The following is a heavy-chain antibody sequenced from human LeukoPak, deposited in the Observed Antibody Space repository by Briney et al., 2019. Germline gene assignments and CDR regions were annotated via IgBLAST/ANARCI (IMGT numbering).Heavy chain of an antibody. V-gene: IGHV4-31*03. CDR3: ARGEGYSQDNWFDP. D-gene: IGHD5-18*01. J-gene: IGHJ5*02. Sequence: SETLSLTCTVSGGSISRGGYYWSWIRQHPGKGLEWIGYIYYSGSTYYNPSLKSRVTISVDTSKNQFSLKLSSVTAADTAVYYCARGEGYSQDNWFDPWGQGTLVTVSS. CDR2: IYYSGST. CDR1: GGSISRGGYY.